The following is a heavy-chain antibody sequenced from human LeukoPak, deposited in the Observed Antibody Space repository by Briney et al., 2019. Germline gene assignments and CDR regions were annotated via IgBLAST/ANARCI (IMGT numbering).Heavy chain of an antibody. Sequence: SSETLSLTCAVYGGSFSGYYWSWIRQPPGKGLEWIGEINHSGSTNYNPSLKSRVTLSVDTSKNQFSLKLSSVSAADTAVYYCARDRRYHDAHYFDYWGQGTLVTVSS. V-gene: IGHV4-34*01. D-gene: IGHD1-1*01. CDR3: ARDRRYHDAHYFDY. J-gene: IGHJ4*02. CDR1: GGSFSGYY. CDR2: INHSGST.